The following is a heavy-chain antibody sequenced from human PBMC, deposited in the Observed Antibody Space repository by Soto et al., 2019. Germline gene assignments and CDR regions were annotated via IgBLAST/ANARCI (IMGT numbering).Heavy chain of an antibody. J-gene: IGHJ6*02. D-gene: IGHD6-13*01. CDR3: ARDSRPYYYYGMDV. V-gene: IGHV6-1*01. CDR2: TYYRSTWYN. CDR1: GDSVSSNSAA. Sequence: SQTLSLTCAISGDSVSSNSAAWNWIRQSPSRGLEWLGRTYYRSTWYNDYAVSVKSRITINPDTSKNQFALQLNSVTPEDTSVYYCARDSRPYYYYGMDVWGQGTTVTAP.